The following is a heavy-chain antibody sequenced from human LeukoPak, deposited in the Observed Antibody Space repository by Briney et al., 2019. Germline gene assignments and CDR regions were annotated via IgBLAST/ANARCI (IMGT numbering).Heavy chain of an antibody. CDR3: ARVPSGSDY. CDR2: INPSSGGT. D-gene: IGHD3-10*01. V-gene: IGHV1-2*06. Sequence: ASVKVSCKVSGYTFTGYYLHWLRQAPGQGLEWMGRINPSSGGTNYAQKFQGRVTMTRDTSINTAYMDLSSLRSDDTAVYYCARVPSGSDYWGQGTLVTVSS. CDR1: GYTFTGYY. J-gene: IGHJ4*02.